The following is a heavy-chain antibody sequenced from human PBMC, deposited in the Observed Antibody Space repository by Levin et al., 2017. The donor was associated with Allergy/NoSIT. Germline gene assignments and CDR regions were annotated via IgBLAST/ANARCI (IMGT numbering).Heavy chain of an antibody. Sequence: GGSLRLSCAASGFTFSSYGMHWVRQAPGKGLEWVAVISYDGSNKYYADSVKGRFTISRDNSKNTLYLQMNSLRAEDTAVYYCAKDSDTFGWSGMDVWGQGTTVTVSS. CDR3: AKDSDTFGWSGMDV. CDR1: GFTFSSYG. D-gene: IGHD5-18*01. V-gene: IGHV3-30*18. CDR2: ISYDGSNK. J-gene: IGHJ6*02.